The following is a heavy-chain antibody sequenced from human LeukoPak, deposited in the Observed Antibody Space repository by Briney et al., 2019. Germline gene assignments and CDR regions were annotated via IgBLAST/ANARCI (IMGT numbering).Heavy chain of an antibody. D-gene: IGHD3-10*01. CDR3: ARYYYGSGSYENWFEP. CDR2: IYYSGST. J-gene: IGHJ5*02. Sequence: SETLSLTCTVSGGSISSYYWSWIRQPPGKGLXXXXXIYYSGSTNYNPSLKSRVTISVDTSKNQFSLKLSSVTAADTSVYYCARYYYGSGSYENWFEPWGQGSLVTVSS. V-gene: IGHV4-59*01. CDR1: GGSISSYY.